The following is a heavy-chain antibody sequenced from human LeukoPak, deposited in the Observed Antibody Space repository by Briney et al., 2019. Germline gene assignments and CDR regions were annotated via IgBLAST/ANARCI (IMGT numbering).Heavy chain of an antibody. Sequence: GGYLRLSRAASGFTFSSYNMNWVRQAPGKGREWVSYISSSSSTIYYAGSVKGRFTISRDNAKNSLYLQMNSLRAEDTAVYYCSRIAARWTNYYYYYYMDVWGKGTTVTVSS. CDR3: SRIAARWTNYYYYYYMDV. CDR2: ISSSSSTI. J-gene: IGHJ6*03. D-gene: IGHD6-6*01. V-gene: IGHV3-48*04. CDR1: GFTFSSYN.